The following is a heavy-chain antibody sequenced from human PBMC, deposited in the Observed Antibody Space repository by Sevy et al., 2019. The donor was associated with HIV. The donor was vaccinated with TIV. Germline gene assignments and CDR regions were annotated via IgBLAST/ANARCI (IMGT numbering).Heavy chain of an antibody. J-gene: IGHJ6*02. CDR3: ARDLRYYYYYGMDV. D-gene: IGHD4-17*01. CDR2: LSSSGSTI. Sequence: GGSLRLSCAASGFTFSDYYMSWIRLAPGKGLEWVSYLSSSGSTIYYADSVKGRFTISRDNVKNSLYLQMNSLRAEDTAVYYCARDLRYYYYYGMDVWGQGTTVTVSS. V-gene: IGHV3-11*04. CDR1: GFTFSDYY.